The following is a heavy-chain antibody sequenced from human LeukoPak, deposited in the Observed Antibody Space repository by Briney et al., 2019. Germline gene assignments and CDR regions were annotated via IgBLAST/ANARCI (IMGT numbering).Heavy chain of an antibody. Sequence: GGSLRLSCEASGFPFMTYAMNWIRQSPGKGLEWVAFLTRGSSNIQYAESVKGRFTISRDNGKDSLYLQMNSLRAEDTAVYYCARVVPVHEYYNSYMDIWGKGTTVTVSS. J-gene: IGHJ6*03. D-gene: IGHD1-1*01. CDR3: ARVVPVHEYYNSYMDI. CDR2: LTRGSSNI. V-gene: IGHV3-48*01. CDR1: GFPFMTYA.